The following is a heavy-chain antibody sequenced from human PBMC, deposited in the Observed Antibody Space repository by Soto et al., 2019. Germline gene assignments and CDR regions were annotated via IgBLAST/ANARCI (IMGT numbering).Heavy chain of an antibody. CDR3: ARDWDYDSSGSNPYYYGMDV. CDR2: IIPILGIA. Sequence: SVKGSCKASGGTFSSYTIVWVRQAPGQGLEWMGRIIPILGIANYAQKFQGRVTITADKSTSTAYMELSSLRSEDTAVYYCARDWDYDSSGSNPYYYGMDVWGQGTTVTVSS. J-gene: IGHJ6*02. V-gene: IGHV1-69*04. CDR1: GGTFSSYT. D-gene: IGHD3-22*01.